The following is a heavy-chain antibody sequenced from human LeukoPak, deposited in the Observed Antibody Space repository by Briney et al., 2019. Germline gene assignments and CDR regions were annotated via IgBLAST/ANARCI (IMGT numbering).Heavy chain of an antibody. V-gene: IGHV3-33*01. Sequence: GRSLRLSCAASGFTSSSYGMPWVRQAPGKGLEWVAVIWYDGSNKYYADSVKGRFTISRDNSKNTLYLQMNSLRAEDTAVYYCARDRSAGFDPWGQGTLVTVSS. J-gene: IGHJ5*02. CDR1: GFTSSSYG. CDR2: IWYDGSNK. D-gene: IGHD2-2*01. CDR3: ARDRSAGFDP.